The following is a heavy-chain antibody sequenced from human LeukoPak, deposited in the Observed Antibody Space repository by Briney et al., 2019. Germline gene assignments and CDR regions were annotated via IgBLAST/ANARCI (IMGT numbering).Heavy chain of an antibody. CDR2: IYYSGST. J-gene: IGHJ4*02. Sequence: SETLSLTCAVYGGSFSGYYWSWIRQPPGKGLEWIGSIYYSGSTYYNPSLKSRVAISVDTSKNQFSLKLSSVTAADTAVYYCARLVATKRGAFDYWGQGTLVTVSS. D-gene: IGHD5-12*01. CDR1: GGSFSGYY. CDR3: ARLVATKRGAFDY. V-gene: IGHV4-34*01.